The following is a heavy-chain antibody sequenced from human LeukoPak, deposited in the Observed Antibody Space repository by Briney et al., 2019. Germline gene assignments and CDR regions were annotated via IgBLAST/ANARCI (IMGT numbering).Heavy chain of an antibody. Sequence: ASVKVSCKASGYTFTGYYMHWVRQAPGQGLEWMGRIIPILGIANYAQKFQGRVTITADKSTSTAYMELSSLRSEDTAVYYCARMVSDAALGYYYYMDVWGKGTTVTVSS. D-gene: IGHD3-10*01. J-gene: IGHJ6*03. CDR3: ARMVSDAALGYYYYMDV. V-gene: IGHV1-69*02. CDR1: GYTFTGYY. CDR2: IIPILGIA.